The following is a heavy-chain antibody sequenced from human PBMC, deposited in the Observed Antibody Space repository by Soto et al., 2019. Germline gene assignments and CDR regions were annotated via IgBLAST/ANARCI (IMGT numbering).Heavy chain of an antibody. CDR2: SYYSGST. CDR3: ASRTEWGGGLRN. J-gene: IGHJ3*01. D-gene: IGHD2-15*01. V-gene: IGHV4-31*03. CDR1: GGSISSGGYY. Sequence: QVQLQESGPGLVKPSQTLSLTCTVSGGSISSGGYYWIWIRQHPGKGLEWIGYSYYSGSTYYNPSLKSRVTISVDTSKNQFSLKLSSVTAADTAVYYCASRTEWGGGLRNWGQGTMVTVSS.